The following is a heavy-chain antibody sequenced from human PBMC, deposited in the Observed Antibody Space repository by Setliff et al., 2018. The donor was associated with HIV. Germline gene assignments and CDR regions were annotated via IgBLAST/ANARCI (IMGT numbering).Heavy chain of an antibody. CDR1: GFTFSSYT. CDR2: ISSSSYYI. Sequence: GSLRLSCAASGFTFSSYTMNWVRQAPGKGLEWVPSISSSSYYIYYADSVKGRFTISRDNAKNSLFLQMNSLRAEDTAVYYCASIELAAMVPVDYWGQGTLVTVSS. V-gene: IGHV3-21*01. D-gene: IGHD5-18*01. J-gene: IGHJ4*02. CDR3: ASIELAAMVPVDY.